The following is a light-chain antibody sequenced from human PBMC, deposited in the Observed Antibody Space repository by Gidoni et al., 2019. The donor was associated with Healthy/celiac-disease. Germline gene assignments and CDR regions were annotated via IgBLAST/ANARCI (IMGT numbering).Light chain of an antibody. CDR3: QQYNTYPLT. Sequence: DTQMTQSPSSLSASVGDRVTITCRASQGIASWVAWYQQKPEKAPKCLIYAASSLQSGVPSRFSGSGSGTDFTLTISSLQPEDFATYYCQQYNTYPLTFGGGTKVEIK. J-gene: IGKJ4*01. CDR2: AAS. CDR1: QGIASW. V-gene: IGKV1D-16*01.